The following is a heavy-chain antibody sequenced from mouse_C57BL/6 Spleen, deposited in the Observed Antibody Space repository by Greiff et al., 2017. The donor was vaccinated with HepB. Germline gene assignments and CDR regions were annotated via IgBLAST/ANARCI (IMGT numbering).Heavy chain of an antibody. CDR2: IDPETGGT. J-gene: IGHJ4*01. Sequence: VQLQESGAELVRPGASVTLSCKASGYTFTDYEMHWVKQTPVHGLEWIGAIDPETGGTAYNQKFKGKAILTADKSSSTAYMELRSLTSEDSAVYYCTRAVVAESYAMDYWGQGTSVTVSS. CDR1: GYTFTDYE. V-gene: IGHV1-15*01. D-gene: IGHD1-1*01. CDR3: TRAVVAESYAMDY.